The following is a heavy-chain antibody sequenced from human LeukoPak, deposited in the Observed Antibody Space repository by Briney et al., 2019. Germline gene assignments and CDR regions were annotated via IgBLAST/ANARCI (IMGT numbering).Heavy chain of an antibody. CDR3: ARVLRNYYYYMDV. CDR1: GGSISSYY. CDR2: IYYIGST. J-gene: IGHJ6*03. V-gene: IGHV4-59*01. D-gene: IGHD5/OR15-5a*01. Sequence: SETLSLTCTVSGGSISSYYWSWIRQPPGKGLEWIGYIYYIGSTNYNPSLKSRVTISVDTSNNQFSLKLNSVTAADTAVYYCARVLRNYYYYMDVWGKGTTVTVSS.